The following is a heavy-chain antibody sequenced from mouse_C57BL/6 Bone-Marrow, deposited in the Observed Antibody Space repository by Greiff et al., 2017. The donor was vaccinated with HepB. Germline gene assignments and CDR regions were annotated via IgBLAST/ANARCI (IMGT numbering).Heavy chain of an antibody. Sequence: VQVVESGAELVRPGTSVKVSCKASGYAFTNYLIEWVKQRPGQGLEWIGVINPGSGGTNYNEKFKGKATLTADKSSSTAYMQLSSLTSEDSAVYFCARSDYYGSSYLRNYFDYWGQGTTLTVSS. CDR1: GYAFTNYL. D-gene: IGHD1-1*01. CDR3: ARSDYYGSSYLRNYFDY. CDR2: INPGSGGT. V-gene: IGHV1-54*01. J-gene: IGHJ2*01.